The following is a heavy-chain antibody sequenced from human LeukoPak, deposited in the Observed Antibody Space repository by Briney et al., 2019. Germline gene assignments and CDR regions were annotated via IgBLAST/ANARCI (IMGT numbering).Heavy chain of an antibody. V-gene: IGHV3-21*01. CDR2: ITSSGTYI. J-gene: IGHJ5*02. CDR3: ARDITVYSYGYASLLS. CDR1: GFTFSNYN. Sequence: GGSLRLSCAASGFTFSNYNMNWVRQAPGKAMEWVSSITSSGTYIFYADSVKGRFTISRDNAKNSLYLQMDSLGPEDTAVYYCARDITVYSYGYASLLSWGQGTLVTVSS. D-gene: IGHD5-18*01.